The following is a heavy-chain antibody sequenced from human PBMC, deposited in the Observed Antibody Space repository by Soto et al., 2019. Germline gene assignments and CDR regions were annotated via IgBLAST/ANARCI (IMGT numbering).Heavy chain of an antibody. CDR1: GFTFSSYA. CDR2: ISSSGGTT. D-gene: IGHD6-19*01. Sequence: GGSLRLSCAASGFTFSSYAMSWVRQAPGKGLEWVSAISSSGGTTHYADSVKGRFTISRDNSKNTLYLQMNSLRAEDTAVYYCAKPGYLEQWLVRGYFDYWGQGAMVTVSS. V-gene: IGHV3-23*01. J-gene: IGHJ4*02. CDR3: AKPGYLEQWLVRGYFDY.